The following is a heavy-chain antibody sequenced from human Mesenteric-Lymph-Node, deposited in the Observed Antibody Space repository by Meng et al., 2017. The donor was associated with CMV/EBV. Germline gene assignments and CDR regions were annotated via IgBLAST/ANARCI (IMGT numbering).Heavy chain of an antibody. Sequence: GVTFSRNRMNWVRQAPGKGLEWVSSISSSSSYIYYADSVKGRFTISRDNAKNSLYLQMNSLRAEDTAVYYCARDRVSSARTNGWFDPWGQGTLVTVSS. D-gene: IGHD3-10*01. CDR1: GVTFSRNR. J-gene: IGHJ5*02. CDR3: ARDRVSSARTNGWFDP. CDR2: ISSSSSYI. V-gene: IGHV3-21*01.